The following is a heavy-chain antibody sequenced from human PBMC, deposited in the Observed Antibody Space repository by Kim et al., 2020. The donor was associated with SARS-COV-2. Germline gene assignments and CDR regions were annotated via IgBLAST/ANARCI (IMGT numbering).Heavy chain of an antibody. V-gene: IGHV3-53*01. CDR2: IYSGGAT. D-gene: IGHD5-18*01. CDR1: GFTVSSTY. Sequence: GGSLRLSCAASGFTVSSTYMSWVRQAPGKGLEWVSVIYSGGATYYADYVKGRFTISRDNSRNTLYLQMNSLRAEDTAVYYCAKNSPFDYWGQGTLVTVSS. J-gene: IGHJ4*02. CDR3: AKNSPFDY.